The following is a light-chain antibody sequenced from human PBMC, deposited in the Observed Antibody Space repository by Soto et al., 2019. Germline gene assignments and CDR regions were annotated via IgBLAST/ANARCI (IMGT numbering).Light chain of an antibody. Sequence: QSALTQPASVSGSPGQSITISCTGTSSDVGGYNYVSWYQHHPGKAPKLMIYDVNNRPSGVSNRFSGSKSGNTASLTISGLQGEDEADYYCSSYTSSSTRVFGGGTRVTVL. CDR2: DVN. J-gene: IGLJ2*01. CDR3: SSYTSSSTRV. V-gene: IGLV2-14*03. CDR1: SSDVGGYNY.